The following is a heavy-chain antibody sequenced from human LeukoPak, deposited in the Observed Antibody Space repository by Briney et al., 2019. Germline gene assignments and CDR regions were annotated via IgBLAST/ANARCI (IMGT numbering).Heavy chain of an antibody. CDR3: GRGNSGGLDY. D-gene: IGHD2-15*01. CDR1: GDSVFSNSAA. CDR2: TYYMSKWYN. J-gene: IGHJ4*02. Sequence: PSQTLSLTCAISGDSVFSNSAAWNWIRQSPSRGLECLGRTYYMSKWYNDYAVSVKSRITINPDTSKNQFSLQRNSVTPEDKAVYYCGRGNSGGLDYWGQGTLVTVSS. V-gene: IGHV6-1*01.